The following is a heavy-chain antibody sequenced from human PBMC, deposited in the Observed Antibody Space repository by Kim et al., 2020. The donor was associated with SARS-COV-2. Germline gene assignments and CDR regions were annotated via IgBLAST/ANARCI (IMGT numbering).Heavy chain of an antibody. D-gene: IGHD1-7*01. CDR2: INHSGST. V-gene: IGHV4-34*01. CDR3: ARGVTGTTPSQPIGHAFDI. J-gene: IGHJ3*02. CDR1: GGSFSGYY. Sequence: AETLSLTCAVYGGSFSGYYWSWIRQPPGKGLEWIGEINHSGSTNYNSSLKSRVTISVDTSKNQFSLKLSSVTAADTAVYYCARGVTGTTPSQPIGHAFDIWGQGTMVTVSS.